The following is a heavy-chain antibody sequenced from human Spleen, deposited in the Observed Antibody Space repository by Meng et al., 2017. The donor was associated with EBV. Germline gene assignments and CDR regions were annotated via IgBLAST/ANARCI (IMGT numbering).Heavy chain of an antibody. CDR2: IHYRGTT. CDR1: GGSISSSNFY. D-gene: IGHD2-2*02. Sequence: LQESGPGLVKPSETLTLTCAVSGGSISSSNFYWGWVRQPPGKGLEWIGSIHYRGTTYYKPSLRSRVTMSVDTSKNQFSLQLSSVTAADTAVYYCARHRDIVLVPAAIAFDYWGQGTLVTVSS. J-gene: IGHJ4*02. CDR3: ARHRDIVLVPAAIAFDY. V-gene: IGHV4-39*01.